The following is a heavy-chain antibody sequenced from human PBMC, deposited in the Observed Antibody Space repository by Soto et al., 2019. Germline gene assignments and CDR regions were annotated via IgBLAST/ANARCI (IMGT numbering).Heavy chain of an antibody. V-gene: IGHV1-8*01. Sequence: ASVKVSCMASGYTFTSYDINWVRQATGQGLEWMGWMNPKSGNKGYAKNFQRRVTMTRNTSISKDYMELRRLRYEETAVYYCARGVVYGGYWGQGTLVTVSS. J-gene: IGHJ4*02. CDR3: ARGVVYGGY. CDR1: GYTFTSYD. CDR2: MNPKSGNK. D-gene: IGHD4-17*01.